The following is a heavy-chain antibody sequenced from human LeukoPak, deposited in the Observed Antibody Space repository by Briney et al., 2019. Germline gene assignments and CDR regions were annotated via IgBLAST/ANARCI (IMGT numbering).Heavy chain of an antibody. CDR1: GFTFSSYA. Sequence: GGSLRLSCAASGFTFSSYAMHWVRQAPGKGLEWVAAISYDGSNKYYADSVKGRFTISRDNSKNTLYLQMNSLRAEDTAVYYCARDSDFGVVIAYYFDYWGQGTLVTVSS. CDR2: ISYDGSNK. V-gene: IGHV3-30-3*01. J-gene: IGHJ4*02. CDR3: ARDSDFGVVIAYYFDY. D-gene: IGHD3-3*01.